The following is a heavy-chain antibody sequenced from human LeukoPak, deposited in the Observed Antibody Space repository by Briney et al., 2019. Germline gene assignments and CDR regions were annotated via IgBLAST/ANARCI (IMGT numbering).Heavy chain of an antibody. Sequence: GGSLRLSCAASGFSFSSYTMNWVRQAPGEGLEWVSSISSSSSYIYYADSLKGRFTISRDNAKNSLYLQMNSLRAEDTAVYYCATNDGYNYYFDYWGQGTLVTVSS. V-gene: IGHV3-21*04. D-gene: IGHD5-24*01. CDR3: ATNDGYNYYFDY. CDR1: GFSFSSYT. J-gene: IGHJ4*02. CDR2: ISSSSSYI.